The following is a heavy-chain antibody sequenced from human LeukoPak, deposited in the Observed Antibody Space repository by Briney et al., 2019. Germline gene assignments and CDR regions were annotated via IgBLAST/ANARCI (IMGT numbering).Heavy chain of an antibody. J-gene: IGHJ6*03. Sequence: GRSLRLSCAASGFTFSSYAMHWVRQAPGKGLEWVAVISYDGSNKYCADSVKGRFTISRDNSKNTLYLQMNSLRAEDTAVYYCAKGLGVYYYYMDVWGKGTTVTVSS. CDR2: ISYDGSNK. CDR3: AKGLGVYYYYMDV. CDR1: GFTFSSYA. V-gene: IGHV3-30-3*01. D-gene: IGHD5-12*01.